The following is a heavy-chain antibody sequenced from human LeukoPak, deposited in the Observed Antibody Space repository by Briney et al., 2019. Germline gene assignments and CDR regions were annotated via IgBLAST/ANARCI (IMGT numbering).Heavy chain of an antibody. Sequence: AGGSLRLSCAAPGFTFSSYGMHWVRQAPGKGLEWVAVTWYDGSNKYYADSVKGRFTISRDNSKNTLYLQMNSLRAEDTAVYYCARDFSRGARSSKVKYWGQGTLVTVSS. D-gene: IGHD6-13*01. J-gene: IGHJ4*02. V-gene: IGHV3-33*01. CDR2: TWYDGSNK. CDR3: ARDFSRGARSSKVKY. CDR1: GFTFSSYG.